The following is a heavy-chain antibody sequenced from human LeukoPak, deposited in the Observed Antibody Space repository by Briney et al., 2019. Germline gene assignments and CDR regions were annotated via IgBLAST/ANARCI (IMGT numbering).Heavy chain of an antibody. CDR2: INPSGGST. CDR1: GYTFTSYY. V-gene: IGHV1-46*01. Sequence: ASVKVSCKASGYTFTSYYMHWVRQAPGQGLEWMGIINPSGGSTNCPQKFQVRVTMTRDMSTSTVYMELSSLRSEDTAVYYCARGGGTASPLDYWGQGTLVTVSS. CDR3: ARGGGTASPLDY. D-gene: IGHD2-8*02. J-gene: IGHJ4*02.